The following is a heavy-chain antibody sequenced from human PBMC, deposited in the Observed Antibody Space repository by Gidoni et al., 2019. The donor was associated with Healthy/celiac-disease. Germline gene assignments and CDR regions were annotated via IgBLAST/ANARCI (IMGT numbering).Heavy chain of an antibody. D-gene: IGHD6-13*01. CDR3: AREGIAAAGTRFY. V-gene: IGHV1-69*04. CDR1: GGTFSSYA. J-gene: IGHJ4*02. CDR2: IIPILGIA. Sequence: QVQLVQSGAEVKKPGSSVKVSCKASGGTFSSYAISWVRQAPGQGLEWMGRIIPILGIANYAQKFQGRVTITADKSTSTAYMELSSLRSEDTAVYYCAREGIAAAGTRFYWGQGTLVTVSS.